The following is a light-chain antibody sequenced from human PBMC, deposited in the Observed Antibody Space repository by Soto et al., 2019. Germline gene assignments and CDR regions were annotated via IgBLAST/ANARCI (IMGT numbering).Light chain of an antibody. V-gene: IGKV3-15*01. CDR2: GAS. CDR3: QQYNDWTPWT. J-gene: IGKJ1*01. CDR1: QSVSSN. Sequence: EIVMTQSPATLSVSPGERATLSCRASQSVSSNLAWYQQKPGQAARLLIYGASTSAAGIPARFSGSGSGTEFTLPISSLQSEDVAVYYCQQYNDWTPWTFGQGTKVEIK.